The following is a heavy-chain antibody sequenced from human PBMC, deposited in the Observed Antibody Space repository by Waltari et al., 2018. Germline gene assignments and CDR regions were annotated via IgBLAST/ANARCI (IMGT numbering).Heavy chain of an antibody. J-gene: IGHJ4*02. Sequence: EVQLVDSGGGLVKPGGSLRLSCAAAGFTFSSHWMGWVRQAQGRGLEWLANIKPDGSQQYYVDSVRGRFSISRDNAKNSLYLQLNSLRAEDTAIYYCARDFNWGWDFWGQGTLVTVSS. CDR1: GFTFSSHW. CDR2: IKPDGSQQ. D-gene: IGHD7-27*01. V-gene: IGHV3-7*03. CDR3: ARDFNWGWDF.